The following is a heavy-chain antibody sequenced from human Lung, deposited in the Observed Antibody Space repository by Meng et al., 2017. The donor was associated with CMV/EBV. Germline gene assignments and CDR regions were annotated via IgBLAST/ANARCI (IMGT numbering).Heavy chain of an antibody. CDR3: AKEYIAAAGTDYYYGMDV. Sequence: GESLKISCAASGFTFDDYAMHWVRQAPGKGLEWVSLISWDGGSTYYADSVKGRFTISRDNSKNSLYLQMNSLRAEDTALYYCAKEYIAAAGTDYYYGMDVWGQRTXVTVSS. CDR1: GFTFDDYA. D-gene: IGHD6-13*01. V-gene: IGHV3-43D*03. CDR2: ISWDGGST. J-gene: IGHJ6*02.